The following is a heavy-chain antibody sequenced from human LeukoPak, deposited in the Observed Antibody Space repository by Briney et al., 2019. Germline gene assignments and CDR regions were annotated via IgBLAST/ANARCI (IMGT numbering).Heavy chain of an antibody. J-gene: IGHJ4*02. V-gene: IGHV1-8*01. CDR2: MNPNSGNT. Sequence: ASVKVSCKASGYTFTNYDINWVRQATGQGLEWMGWMNPNSGNTGSAQKFQGRVTMTRNTSISTAYMELSSLRSEDTAVYYCARGRGGLYSGYDSDDFWGQGTLVTVSS. CDR3: ARGRGGLYSGYDSDDF. D-gene: IGHD5-12*01. CDR1: GYTFTNYD.